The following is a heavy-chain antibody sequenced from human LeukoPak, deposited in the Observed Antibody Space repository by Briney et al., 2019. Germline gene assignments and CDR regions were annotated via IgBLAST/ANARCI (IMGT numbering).Heavy chain of an antibody. D-gene: IGHD3-22*01. J-gene: IGHJ6*03. CDR2: INHSGST. CDR1: GGSFSGYY. CDR3: ARHVNYYDSSGYFRYYYYYYMDV. V-gene: IGHV4-34*01. Sequence: SSETLSLTCAVYGGSFSGYYWSWIRQPPGKGLEWIGEINHSGSTNYNPSLKSRVTISVDTSKNQFSLKLSSVTAADTAVYYCARHVNYYDSSGYFRYYYYYYMDVWGKGTTVTISS.